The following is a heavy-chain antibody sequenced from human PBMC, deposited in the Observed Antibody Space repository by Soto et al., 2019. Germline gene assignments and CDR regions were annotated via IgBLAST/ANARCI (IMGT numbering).Heavy chain of an antibody. J-gene: IGHJ5*02. CDR3: AREGGRLTWFDP. CDR1: GFTFSSYS. Sequence: EVQLVESGGGLVQPGGSLRLSCAASGFTFSSYSMNWVRQAPGKGQEWVSYISSSSSTIYYADSVKGRFTTSRDNAKNSLYLQTNGLRDEDKAVYYCAREGGRLTWFDPWGQGTLVTVSS. CDR2: ISSSSSTI. V-gene: IGHV3-48*02.